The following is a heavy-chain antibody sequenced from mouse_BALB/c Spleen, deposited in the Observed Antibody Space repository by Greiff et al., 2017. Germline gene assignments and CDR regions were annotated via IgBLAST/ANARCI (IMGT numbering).Heavy chain of an antibody. CDR3: ARGITTVVAPYWSFDV. D-gene: IGHD1-1*01. J-gene: IGHJ1*01. Sequence: EVKLVESGGGLVKPGGSLKLSCAASGFTFSSYAMSWVRQTPEKRLEWVASISSGGSTYYPDSVKGRFTISRDNARNILYLQMSSLRSEDTAMYYCARGITTVVAPYWSFDVWGAGTTVTVSS. CDR1: GFTFSSYA. V-gene: IGHV5-6-5*01. CDR2: ISSGGST.